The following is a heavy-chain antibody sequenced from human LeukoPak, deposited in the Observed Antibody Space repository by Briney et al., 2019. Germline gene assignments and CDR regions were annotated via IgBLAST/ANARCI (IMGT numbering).Heavy chain of an antibody. V-gene: IGHV3-33*01. CDR2: IWYDGSSE. J-gene: IGHJ4*02. D-gene: IGHD4-17*01. CDR1: GITFSSYG. CDR3: ARAPWKKVTTVDY. Sequence: GRSLRLSCAASGITFSSYGMHWVRQAPGKGLEWVALIWYDGSSENYADSVKGRFTISRDNSKNTLYLQMNSLRAEDTAVYCCARAPWKKVTTVDYWGQGTLVTVSS.